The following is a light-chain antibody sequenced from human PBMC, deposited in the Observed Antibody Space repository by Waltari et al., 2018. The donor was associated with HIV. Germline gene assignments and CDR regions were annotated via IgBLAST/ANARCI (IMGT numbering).Light chain of an antibody. V-gene: IGLV2-11*01. CDR3: CSDAGGYTLV. CDR2: DVT. Sequence: QSPLTSPRSVSGSPGQSVTITCTGTSRDVGGYQYISWDEQHPGKAPKLMIYDVTKRPSGVPDRFSGSKSGNPASRTSSGRQAEDEADYFCCSDAGGYTLVFGGATKLTVL. J-gene: IGLJ3*02. CDR1: SRDVGGYQY.